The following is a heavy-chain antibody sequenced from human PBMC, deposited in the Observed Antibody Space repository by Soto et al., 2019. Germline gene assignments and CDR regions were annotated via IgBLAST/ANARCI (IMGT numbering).Heavy chain of an antibody. Sequence: QVQLQQSGPGLVKPSQTLSLTCTVSGGSISYEYYHWTWIRQSPGKGLEWIGYIHYSGSIIYNPSFKRRVTISVDTYKNPFSLQLSSVTAADTAVYFCAREDDGGDRDYYGLDVWGQGTTVTVSS. V-gene: IGHV4-30-4*08. D-gene: IGHD2-21*02. CDR2: IHYSGSI. CDR1: GGSISYEYYH. J-gene: IGHJ6*02. CDR3: AREDDGGDRDYYGLDV.